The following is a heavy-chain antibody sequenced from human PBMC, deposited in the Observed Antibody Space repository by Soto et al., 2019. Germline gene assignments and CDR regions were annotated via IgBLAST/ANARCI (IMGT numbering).Heavy chain of an antibody. CDR3: AKDRAPYCGGDCYWPGGY. D-gene: IGHD2-21*02. J-gene: IGHJ4*02. CDR2: ISGSGGST. CDR1: GFTFSSYA. Sequence: GGSLRLSCAASGFTFSSYAMSWVRQAPGKGLEWVSAISGSGGSTYYADSVKGRFTISRDNSKNTLYLQMNSLRAEDTAVYYCAKDRAPYCGGDCYWPGGYWGQGTLVTGSS. V-gene: IGHV3-23*01.